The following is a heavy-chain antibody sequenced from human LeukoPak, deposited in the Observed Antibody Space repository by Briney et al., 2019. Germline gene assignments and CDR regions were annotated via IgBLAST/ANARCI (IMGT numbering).Heavy chain of an antibody. CDR2: VILILNVK. Sequence: ASVNLSCTASGSTFTYYAISWVRHPPGPGLEWMGRVILILNVKNYARKFEGRVAIMADKSTSRAYIELSSLKSKDTAVYYCARDQPRARYFDTWGQGTLVTVSS. J-gene: IGHJ4*02. CDR1: GSTFTYYA. CDR3: ARDQPRARYFDT. D-gene: IGHD1-14*01. V-gene: IGHV1-69*04.